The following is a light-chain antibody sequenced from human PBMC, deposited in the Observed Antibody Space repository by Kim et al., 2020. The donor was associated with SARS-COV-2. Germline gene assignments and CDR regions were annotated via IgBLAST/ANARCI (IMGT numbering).Light chain of an antibody. Sequence: ASVGDRVTIICRSGQGISSYLAWFQQKPGKVPERVVYAASRLQSGVPSRFSGSGAGTQFTLTISSLQHEDFETYYCLQHDSYPLTFGGGTKVDIK. CDR3: LQHDSYPLT. J-gene: IGKJ4*01. CDR1: QGISSY. V-gene: IGKV1-17*03. CDR2: AAS.